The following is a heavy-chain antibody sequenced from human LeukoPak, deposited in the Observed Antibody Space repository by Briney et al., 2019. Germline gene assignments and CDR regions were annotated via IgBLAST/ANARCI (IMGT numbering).Heavy chain of an antibody. Sequence: ASVKVSCKASGYTFTSYAMHWVRQAPGQRLEWMGWINAGNGNTKYSQKFQGRVTITRDTSASTAYMELSSLRSEDTAVYYCARGDNLTGHGVDYWGQGTLVTVSS. CDR3: ARGDNLTGHGVDY. CDR2: INAGNGNT. J-gene: IGHJ4*02. CDR1: GYTFTSYA. V-gene: IGHV1-3*01. D-gene: IGHD3-9*01.